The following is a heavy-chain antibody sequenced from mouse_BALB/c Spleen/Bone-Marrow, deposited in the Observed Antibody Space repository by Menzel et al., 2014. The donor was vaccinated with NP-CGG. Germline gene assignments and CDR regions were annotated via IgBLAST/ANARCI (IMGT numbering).Heavy chain of an antibody. D-gene: IGHD2-4*01. CDR3: ARDINYDIYWYFDV. CDR2: SRNKSNGYTT. J-gene: IGHJ1*01. CDR1: GFTFTDYY. V-gene: IGHV7-3*02. Sequence: EAQLVESGGGLAQPGGSLRLSCATSGFTFTDYYMSWVRQPPGKALEWLGFSRNKSNGYTTEYSASVKGRFTISRDNSQSILYLQMNTLRAEDSATYYCARDINYDIYWYFDVWGAGTTVTVSS.